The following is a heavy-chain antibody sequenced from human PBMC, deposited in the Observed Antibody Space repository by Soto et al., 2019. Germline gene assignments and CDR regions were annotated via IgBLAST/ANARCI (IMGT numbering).Heavy chain of an antibody. CDR3: ARLQIEVAGSN. CDR2: INANSGGT. Sequence: ASVKVSCKASGYTFRAYYMHWVRQAPGQGLEWMGWINANSGGTTYAQKFQGRVTMTRDTSTSTAYMELSRLSSDDTAIYYCARLQIEVAGSNWGQGTLVTVSS. J-gene: IGHJ4*02. D-gene: IGHD6-19*01. V-gene: IGHV1-2*02. CDR1: GYTFRAYY.